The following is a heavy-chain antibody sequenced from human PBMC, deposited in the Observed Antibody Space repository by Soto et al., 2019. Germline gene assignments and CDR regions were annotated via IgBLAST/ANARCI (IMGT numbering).Heavy chain of an antibody. Sequence: ASVKVSCKASGYTFNSYFMHWVRQAPGQGLEWMGVINPSGGSTSYAQKFLGRVTMTRDTSTSTVYMELSSLRSEDTAVYYCARAGTSVVVPAAIQFPHIDYWGQG. CDR2: INPSGGST. CDR3: ARAGTSVVVPAAIQFPHIDY. J-gene: IGHJ4*02. CDR1: GYTFNSYF. D-gene: IGHD2-2*02. V-gene: IGHV1-46*02.